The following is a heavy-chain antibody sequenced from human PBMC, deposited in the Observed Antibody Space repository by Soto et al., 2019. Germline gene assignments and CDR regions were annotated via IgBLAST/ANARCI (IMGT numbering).Heavy chain of an antibody. CDR2: INHSGST. CDR1: GGSFSGYY. D-gene: IGHD1-7*01. J-gene: IGHJ4*02. V-gene: IGHV4-34*01. Sequence: SETLSLTCAVYGGSFSGYYWSWIRQPPGKGLEWIGEINHSGSTNYNPSLKSRVTISVDTSKNQFSLKLSSVTAADTAVYYCASRRNYESVYYFDYWGQGTLVTVSS. CDR3: ASRRNYESVYYFDY.